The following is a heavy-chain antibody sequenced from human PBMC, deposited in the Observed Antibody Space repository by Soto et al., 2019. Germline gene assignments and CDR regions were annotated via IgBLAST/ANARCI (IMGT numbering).Heavy chain of an antibody. CDR3: ARTDYSNRYRPPYYYDGMDV. Sequence: QVQLVQSGAEVKKPGSSVKVSCKASGGTFSSYAISWVRQAPGQGLEWMGGIIPIFGTANYAQKFQGRVTITADESTSTAYMELSSLRSEDTAVYYCARTDYSNRYRPPYYYDGMDVWGQGTTVTVSS. J-gene: IGHJ6*02. CDR1: GGTFSSYA. D-gene: IGHD4-4*01. CDR2: IIPIFGTA. V-gene: IGHV1-69*01.